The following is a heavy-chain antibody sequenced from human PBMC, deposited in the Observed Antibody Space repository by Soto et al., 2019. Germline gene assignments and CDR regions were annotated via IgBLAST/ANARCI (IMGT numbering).Heavy chain of an antibody. Sequence: SETLSLTCAVSGYSISSYYWSWIRQPPGKGLEWIGYIYYSGSTYYNPSLKSRVTISVDTSKNQFSLKLSSVTAADTAVYYCARDKSPYDSSGYYGGQGAFDIWGQGTMVTVSS. J-gene: IGHJ3*02. CDR1: GYSISSYY. V-gene: IGHV4-59*12. CDR2: IYYSGST. D-gene: IGHD3-22*01. CDR3: ARDKSPYDSSGYYGGQGAFDI.